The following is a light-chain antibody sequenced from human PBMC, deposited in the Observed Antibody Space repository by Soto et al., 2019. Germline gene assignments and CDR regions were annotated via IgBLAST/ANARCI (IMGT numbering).Light chain of an antibody. CDR1: QSVTSSY. CDR2: GAS. Sequence: VLTQSPGTLSLSPGDRATLSCRASQSVTSSYLAWYQQKPGQAPRLLIYGASSRATDIPDRFSGSGSGTDFTLTISRLEPEDFAVYYCQRYGSSPPWTFGQGTNVEIK. CDR3: QRYGSSPPWT. J-gene: IGKJ1*01. V-gene: IGKV3-20*01.